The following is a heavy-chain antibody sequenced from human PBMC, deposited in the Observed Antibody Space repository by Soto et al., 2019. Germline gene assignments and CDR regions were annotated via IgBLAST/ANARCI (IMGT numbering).Heavy chain of an antibody. CDR2: IYYSGST. D-gene: IGHD5-12*01. CDR3: AREPIVATMSGFYYYGMDV. Sequence: SETLSLTCTVSGGSISSGGYYWSWIRQHPGKGLERIGYIYYSGSTYYNPSLKSRVTISVDTSKNQFSLKLSSVTAADTAVYYCAREPIVATMSGFYYYGMDVWGQGTTVTVSS. J-gene: IGHJ6*02. CDR1: GGSISSGGYY. V-gene: IGHV4-31*03.